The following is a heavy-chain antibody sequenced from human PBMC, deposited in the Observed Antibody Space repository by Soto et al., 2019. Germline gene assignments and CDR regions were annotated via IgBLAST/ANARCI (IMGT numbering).Heavy chain of an antibody. D-gene: IGHD3-9*01. V-gene: IGHV1-18*01. CDR2: ISAYNGNT. CDR1: GYTFTSYG. J-gene: IGHJ6*03. CDR3: ARDPNYDILTGYYRGADYYYYMDV. Sequence: QVQPVQSGAEVKKPGASVKVSCKASGYTFTSYGISWVRQAPGQGLEWMGWISAYNGNTNYAQKLQGRVTMTTDTSTSTAYMELRSLRSDDTAVYYCARDPNYDILTGYYRGADYYYYMDVWGKGTTVTVSS.